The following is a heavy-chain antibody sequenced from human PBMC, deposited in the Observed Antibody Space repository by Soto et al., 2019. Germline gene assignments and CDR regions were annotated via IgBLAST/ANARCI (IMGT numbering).Heavy chain of an antibody. CDR1: GFTFSSYA. Sequence: PGGSLRLSCAASGFTFSSYAMHWVRQAPGKGLEWVAVISYDGSNKYYADSVKGRFTISRDNSKNTLCLQMDSLRAEDTAVYYCAREKEGGSDFWSGYYLGYYYYGMDVWGQGTTVTVSS. J-gene: IGHJ6*02. D-gene: IGHD3-3*01. CDR2: ISYDGSNK. CDR3: AREKEGGSDFWSGYYLGYYYYGMDV. V-gene: IGHV3-30-3*01.